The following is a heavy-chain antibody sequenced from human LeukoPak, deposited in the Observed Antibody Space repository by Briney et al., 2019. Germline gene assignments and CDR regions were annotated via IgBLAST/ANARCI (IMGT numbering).Heavy chain of an antibody. CDR1: GYTFTSYA. Sequence: ASVKVSCKASGYTFTSYAIHWVRQAPGQRLEWMGWINAGNGNTKYSQRFQGRVTITRDTSASTAYMELSSLRSEDTAVYFCARAPLWFGEASCWGQGTLVTVSS. CDR2: INAGNGNT. V-gene: IGHV1-3*01. D-gene: IGHD3-10*01. J-gene: IGHJ4*02. CDR3: ARAPLWFGEASC.